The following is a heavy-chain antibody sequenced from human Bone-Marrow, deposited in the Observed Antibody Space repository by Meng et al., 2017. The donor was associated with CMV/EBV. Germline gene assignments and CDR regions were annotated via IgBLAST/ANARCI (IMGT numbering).Heavy chain of an antibody. CDR3: ARGRHIAARPFYY. D-gene: IGHD6-6*01. V-gene: IGHV4-34*01. CDR2: INHSGST. CDR1: GGSFSGYY. Sequence: QVTFAQWAAELCTPASALALTCAGDGGSFSGYYWSWIRQPPGKGLEWIGEINHSGSTNYNPSLKSRVTISVDTSKNQFSLKLSSVTAADTAVYYCARGRHIAARPFYYWGQGTLVTVSS. J-gene: IGHJ4*02.